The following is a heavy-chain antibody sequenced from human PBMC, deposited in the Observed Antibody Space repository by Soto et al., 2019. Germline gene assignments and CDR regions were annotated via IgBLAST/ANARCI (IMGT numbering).Heavy chain of an antibody. Sequence: GASVKVSCKASGYTLTSYAISWVRQAPGQGLEWMGWISAYNGNTKYAQKFQGRVTMTTDTSTSTAYMELRSLRSDDTAVYYCASGYSSVILLDYYCCMDGSCQATTVTGS. CDR3: ASGYSSVILLDYYCCMDG. CDR2: ISAYNGNT. V-gene: IGHV1-18*04. J-gene: IGHJ6*02. D-gene: IGHD6-19*01. CDR1: GYTLTSYA.